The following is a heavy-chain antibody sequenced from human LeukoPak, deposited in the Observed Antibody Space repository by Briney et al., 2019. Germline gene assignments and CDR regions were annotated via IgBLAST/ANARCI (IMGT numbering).Heavy chain of an antibody. J-gene: IGHJ4*02. CDR1: GFTFSSYA. Sequence: GGSLRLSCAASGFTFSSYAMHWVRQAPGKGLEWVAVISYDGSNKYYADSVKGRFTISRDNSKNTLYLQMNSLRAEDTAVYYCARDTAMVKGYYDYWGQGTLVTVSS. D-gene: IGHD5-18*01. CDR2: ISYDGSNK. V-gene: IGHV3-30*04. CDR3: ARDTAMVKGYYDY.